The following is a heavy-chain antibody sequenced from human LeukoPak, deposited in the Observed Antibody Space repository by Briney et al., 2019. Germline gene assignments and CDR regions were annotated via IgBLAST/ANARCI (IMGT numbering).Heavy chain of an antibody. Sequence: SETLSLTCTVSGGSISSSSYYWGWIRQPPGKGLGWIGSIYYSGSTYYNPSLKSRVTISVDTSKNQFSLKLSSVTAADTAVYCCARRVVGATGGGIDYWGQGTLVTVSS. J-gene: IGHJ4*02. D-gene: IGHD1-26*01. V-gene: IGHV4-39*01. CDR1: GGSISSSSYY. CDR3: ARRVVGATGGGIDY. CDR2: IYYSGST.